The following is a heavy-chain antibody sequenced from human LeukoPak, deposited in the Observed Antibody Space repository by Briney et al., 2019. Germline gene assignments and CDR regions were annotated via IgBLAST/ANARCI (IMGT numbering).Heavy chain of an antibody. Sequence: SETLSLTCAVYGGSFSGYYWSWIRQPPGKGLEWIGEINHSGSTNYNPSLKSRVTISVDTSKNQFSLKLSSVTAADTAVYYCARVRRIGASLGWFDPWGQGTLVTVPS. D-gene: IGHD5-12*01. V-gene: IGHV4-34*01. CDR3: ARVRRIGASLGWFDP. CDR1: GGSFSGYY. J-gene: IGHJ5*02. CDR2: INHSGST.